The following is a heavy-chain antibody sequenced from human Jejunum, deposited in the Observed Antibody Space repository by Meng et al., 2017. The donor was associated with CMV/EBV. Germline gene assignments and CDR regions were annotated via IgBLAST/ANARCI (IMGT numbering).Heavy chain of an antibody. J-gene: IGHJ6*02. CDR2: IYPGGTP. D-gene: IGHD3-3*01. Sequence: WTWLRQHPVTVLELIGHIYPGGTPYHNPSLKSRLTISVDTSNNQLSLEVTSVTAADTAVYYCARTGAPYYDFWSGDYSNHFYGMDVWGHGTTVTVS. CDR3: ARTGAPYYDFWSGDYSNHFYGMDV. V-gene: IGHV4-31*02.